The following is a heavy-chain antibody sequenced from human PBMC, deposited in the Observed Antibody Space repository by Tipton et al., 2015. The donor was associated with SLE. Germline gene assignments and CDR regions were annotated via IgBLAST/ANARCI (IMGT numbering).Heavy chain of an antibody. CDR3: ARTGYCSGATCYATYYFDF. V-gene: IGHV3-7*01. CDR1: GFTFSNAW. CDR2: IKQDGSEK. Sequence: SLRLSCAASGFTFSNAWMSWVRQAPGKGLEWVANIKQDGSEKYYVDSVRGRFTISRDNTKNSLYLQMTSLRAEDTAVYFCARTGYCSGATCYATYYFDFWGQGTLVTVSS. J-gene: IGHJ4*02. D-gene: IGHD2-2*01.